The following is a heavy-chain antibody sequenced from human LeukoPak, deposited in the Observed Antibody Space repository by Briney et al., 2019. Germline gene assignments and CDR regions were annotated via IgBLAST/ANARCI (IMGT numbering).Heavy chain of an antibody. D-gene: IGHD6-19*01. V-gene: IGHV3-53*01. CDR2: LYSGGET. Sequence: GGSLRLSCAASEFTVSPNYMNWVRQAPGKGLEWVSVLYSGGETYYADSVKGRFTISRDNSKNTLYLLMNSLRAEDTAVYYCASIGRSGWYFDYWGQGTLVTVSS. CDR1: EFTVSPNY. J-gene: IGHJ4*02. CDR3: ASIGRSGWYFDY.